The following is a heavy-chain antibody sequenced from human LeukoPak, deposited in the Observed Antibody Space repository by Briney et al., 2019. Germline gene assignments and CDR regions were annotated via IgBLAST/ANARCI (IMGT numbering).Heavy chain of an antibody. CDR3: ARIGHYDYVWGSYRFPNWFDP. CDR1: GGSICSYY. Sequence: SETLSLTCTVSGGSICSYYWSWIRQPPGKGLEWIGYIYYSGSTNYNPSLKSRVTISVDTSKNQFSLKLSSVTAADTAVYYCARIGHYDYVWGSYRFPNWFDPWGQGTLVTVSS. D-gene: IGHD3-16*02. J-gene: IGHJ5*02. V-gene: IGHV4-59*08. CDR2: IYYSGST.